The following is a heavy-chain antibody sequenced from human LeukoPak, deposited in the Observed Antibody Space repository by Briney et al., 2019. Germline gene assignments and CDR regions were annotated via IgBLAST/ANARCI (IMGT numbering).Heavy chain of an antibody. CDR3: ADYREPQGLDY. Sequence: GGSLRLSCEVSEFPFSIYAMAWVRQAPGQGLEWVSAIDASGSDTYYTDSVKGRFTISRDNSKNTVYLQMNSLRAEDTAVYYCADYREPQGLDYWGQGTLVTVSS. CDR1: EFPFSIYA. CDR2: IDASGSDT. D-gene: IGHD1-26*01. J-gene: IGHJ4*02. V-gene: IGHV3-23*01.